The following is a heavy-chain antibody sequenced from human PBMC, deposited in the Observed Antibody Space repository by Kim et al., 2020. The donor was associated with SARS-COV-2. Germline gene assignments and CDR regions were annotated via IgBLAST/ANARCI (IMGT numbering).Heavy chain of an antibody. CDR1: GESFSDYY. CDR2: INRAGST. V-gene: IGHV4-34*01. CDR3: ARDRARGATSNTSPLDS. Sequence: SETLSLTCAIYGESFSDYYWSWIRQPPGKGLEWIGEINRAGSTNYNPSLKSRLSLSIDTSKIQFSLKLSSVTAADTAVYYCARDRARGATSNTSPLDSWGPGILVTVSS. J-gene: IGHJ4*02. D-gene: IGHD2-2*01.